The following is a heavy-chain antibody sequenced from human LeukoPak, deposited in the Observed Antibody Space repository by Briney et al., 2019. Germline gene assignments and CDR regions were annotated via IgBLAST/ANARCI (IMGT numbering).Heavy chain of an antibody. D-gene: IGHD3-10*01. CDR1: GYTFTSYD. Sequence: ASVKVSCKCSGYTFTSYDINWVRQATGQGLEWMGWMNRNSCNTGYAQKFQGRVTMTRNTSISTAYMELSSLRSEDTAVYYCARGPRVLWFGELSNKYYFDYWGQGTLVTVSS. J-gene: IGHJ4*02. CDR3: ARGPRVLWFGELSNKYYFDY. CDR2: MNRNSCNT. V-gene: IGHV1-8*01.